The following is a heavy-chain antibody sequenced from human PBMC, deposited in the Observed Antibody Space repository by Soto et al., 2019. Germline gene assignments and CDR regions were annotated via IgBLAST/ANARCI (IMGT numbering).Heavy chain of an antibody. Sequence: QVQLVQSGAEVKKPGSSVKVSCKASGGTFSSYTISWVRQAPGQGLEWMGRIIPILGIANYAQKFQGRVTITADKSASTAYMELSSLSSEDTAVYYCARLVDTADFDYWGQGTLVTGSS. CDR3: ARLVDTADFDY. CDR2: IIPILGIA. V-gene: IGHV1-69*02. J-gene: IGHJ4*02. CDR1: GGTFSSYT. D-gene: IGHD5-18*01.